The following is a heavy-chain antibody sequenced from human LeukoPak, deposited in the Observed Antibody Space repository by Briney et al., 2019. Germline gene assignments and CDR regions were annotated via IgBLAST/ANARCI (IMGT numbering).Heavy chain of an antibody. Sequence: PGGSLRLSCTASGFSFSGHWMHWARQLPGKGLVWVSRNSPTGSTTSYADSVKGRFTVSRDNAKNTLYLQVSNLRAEDTAVYYCARGPNSNWSGLDFWGQGTLLTVSS. CDR2: NSPTGSTT. J-gene: IGHJ4*02. CDR1: GFSFSGHW. V-gene: IGHV3-74*01. D-gene: IGHD6-6*01. CDR3: ARGPNSNWSGLDF.